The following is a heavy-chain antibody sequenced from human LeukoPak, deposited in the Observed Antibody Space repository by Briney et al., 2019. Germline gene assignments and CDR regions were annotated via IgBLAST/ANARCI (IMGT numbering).Heavy chain of an antibody. CDR3: ARVNTHWGVDY. D-gene: IGHD7-27*01. Sequence: PGGSLRLSCAASGFTFSGYWMYWVRQVPGKGLVWLSQINSDGRSTNYADSVKGRFTTSRDNAKNTLYLQMNKLRAEDTAVYYCARVNTHWGVDYWGQGTLVTVSS. CDR2: INSDGRST. V-gene: IGHV3-74*01. J-gene: IGHJ4*02. CDR1: GFTFSGYW.